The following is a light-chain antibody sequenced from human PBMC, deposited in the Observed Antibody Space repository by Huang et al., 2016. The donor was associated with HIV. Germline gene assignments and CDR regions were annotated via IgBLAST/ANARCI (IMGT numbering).Light chain of an antibody. V-gene: IGKV1-9*01. Sequence: IQLTQSPSSLSASVGDRVTITFRASQGISHYLAWYQQQPGKAPKLLIYAASTLYTGVPSRFSGSGSGTDFTLTISSLQPEDFATYYCQQLDSYPVTFGGGTKVDIK. CDR1: QGISHY. J-gene: IGKJ4*01. CDR3: QQLDSYPVT. CDR2: AAS.